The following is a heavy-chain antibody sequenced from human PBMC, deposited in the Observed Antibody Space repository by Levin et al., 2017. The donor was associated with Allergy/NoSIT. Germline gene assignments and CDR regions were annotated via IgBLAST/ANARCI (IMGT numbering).Heavy chain of an antibody. V-gene: IGHV3-48*02. J-gene: IGHJ6*02. CDR3: ARAQIVVVPAAGPGYYYYYGMDV. D-gene: IGHD2-2*01. Sequence: LSLTCAASGFTFSSYSMNWVRQAPGKGLEWVSYISSSSSTIYYADSVKGRFTIPRDNAKNSLYLQMNSLRDEDTAVYYCARAQIVVVPAAGPGYYYYYGMDVWGQGTTVTVSS. CDR2: ISSSSSTI. CDR1: GFTFSSYS.